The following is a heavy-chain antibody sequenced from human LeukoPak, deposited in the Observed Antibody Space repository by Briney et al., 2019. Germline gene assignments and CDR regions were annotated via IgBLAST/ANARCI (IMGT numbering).Heavy chain of an antibody. J-gene: IGHJ5*02. CDR1: GFTFSSYA. Sequence: GGSLRLSCAASGFTFSSYAMSWVRQAPGKGLEWVSAISGSGGSTYYADSVKGRFTISRDNSKNTLYLPMNSLRAEDTAVYYCAKGANWGSHTLNWFDPWGQGTLVTVSS. D-gene: IGHD7-27*01. V-gene: IGHV3-23*01. CDR3: AKGANWGSHTLNWFDP. CDR2: ISGSGGST.